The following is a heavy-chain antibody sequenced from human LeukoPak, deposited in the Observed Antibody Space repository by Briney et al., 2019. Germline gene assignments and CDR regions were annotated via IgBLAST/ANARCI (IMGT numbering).Heavy chain of an antibody. CDR2: INHSGST. V-gene: IGHV4-34*01. CDR3: ARDHSYGDNWFDP. Sequence: SETLSLTCAVYGVSFSGYYWSWIRQPPGKGLEWIGEINHSGSTNYNPSLKSRVTISVDTSKNQFSLKLSSVTAADTAVYYCARDHSYGDNWFDPWGQGTLVTVSS. J-gene: IGHJ5*02. D-gene: IGHD5-18*01. CDR1: GVSFSGYY.